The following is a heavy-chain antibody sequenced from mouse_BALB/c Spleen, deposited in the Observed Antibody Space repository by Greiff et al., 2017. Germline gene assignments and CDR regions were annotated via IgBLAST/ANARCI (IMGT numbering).Heavy chain of an antibody. D-gene: IGHD2-4*01. Sequence: EVQLQESGGGLVQPGGSRKLSCAASGFTFSSFGMHWVRQAPEKGLEWVAYISSGSSTIYYADTVKGRFTISRDNPKNTLFLQMTSLRSEDTAMYYCARGRSTMITPGGYFDYWGQGTTLTVSS. CDR3: ARGRSTMITPGGYFDY. CDR1: GFTFSSFG. V-gene: IGHV5-17*02. CDR2: ISSGSSTI. J-gene: IGHJ2*01.